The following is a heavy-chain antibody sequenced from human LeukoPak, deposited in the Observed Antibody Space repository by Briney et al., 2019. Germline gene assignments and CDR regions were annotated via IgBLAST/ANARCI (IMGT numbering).Heavy chain of an antibody. Sequence: SETLSPTCAVYGGSFSGYYWSWIRQPPGKGLEWIGEINHSGSTNYNPSLKSRVTISVDTSKNQFSLKLSSVTAADTAVYYCARLGGARYNPTFDYWGQGTLVTVSS. J-gene: IGHJ4*02. CDR1: GGSFSGYY. CDR2: INHSGST. CDR3: ARLGGARYNPTFDY. D-gene: IGHD5-24*01. V-gene: IGHV4-34*01.